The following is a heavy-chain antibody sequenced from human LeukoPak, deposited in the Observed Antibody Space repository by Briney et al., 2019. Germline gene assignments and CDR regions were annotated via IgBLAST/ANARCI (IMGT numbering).Heavy chain of an antibody. CDR2: IKSKTDGGTT. CDR1: GFTFSNAW. V-gene: IGHV3-15*01. Sequence: GGSLRLSCAASGFTFSNAWMSWVRQAPGKGLEWVGRIKSKTDGGTTEYAAPVKGRFSISRDDSKNMLFLQMNSLKTEDAAMYYCSTPHDGYWGQGTLVTVSS. J-gene: IGHJ4*02. CDR3: STPHDGY.